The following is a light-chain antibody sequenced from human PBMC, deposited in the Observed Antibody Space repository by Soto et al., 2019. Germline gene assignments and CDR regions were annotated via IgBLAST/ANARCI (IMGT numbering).Light chain of an antibody. V-gene: IGLV2-11*01. J-gene: IGLJ1*01. CDR3: CSYAGSYTWV. CDR2: DVS. Sequence: QSALTQPPSVSGSPGQSVTISCTGTSSDVGGYNYVSWYQQHPGKAPKLMIYDVSKRPSGVSDRFSGSKSGNTASLTISGIQTEDEADYYCCSYAGSYTWVFGTGTKLTVL. CDR1: SSDVGGYNY.